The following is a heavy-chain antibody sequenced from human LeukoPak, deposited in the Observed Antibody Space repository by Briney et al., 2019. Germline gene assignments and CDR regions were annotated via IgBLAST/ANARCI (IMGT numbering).Heavy chain of an antibody. CDR2: IYQSGTT. CDR1: GYSISRGYY. D-gene: IGHD1-26*01. V-gene: IGHV4-38-2*01. CDR3: ARQVGYYEAFDI. J-gene: IGHJ3*02. Sequence: SETLSLTCAVSGYSISRGYYSGWIRQPPGKGLEWIGTIYQSGTTYYNPSLKSRVTISVDTSKNQFSLKLSSVTAADTAVYYSARQVGYYEAFDIWGQGTMVTVSS.